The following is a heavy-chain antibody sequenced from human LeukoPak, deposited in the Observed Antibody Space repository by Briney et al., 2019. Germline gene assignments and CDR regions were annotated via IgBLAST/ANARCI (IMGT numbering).Heavy chain of an antibody. J-gene: IGHJ4*02. CDR2: IYYSGST. Sequence: PSETLSLTCTVSGGSISSSSYYWGWIRQPPGKGLEWHGSIYYSGSTYYNPSLKSRVTISVDTSKNQFSLKLSSVTAADTAVYYCASAYDSSGYYPFDYWGQGTLVTVSS. CDR1: GGSISSSSYY. CDR3: ASAYDSSGYYPFDY. D-gene: IGHD3-22*01. V-gene: IGHV4-39*01.